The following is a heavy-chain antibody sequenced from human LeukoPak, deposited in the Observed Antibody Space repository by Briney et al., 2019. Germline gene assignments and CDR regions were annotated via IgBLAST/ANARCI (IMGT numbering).Heavy chain of an antibody. CDR1: GGSISSHC. CDR2: IYYSGST. V-gene: IGHV4-59*11. J-gene: IGHJ6*03. D-gene: IGHD3-10*01. Sequence: SETLSLTCTVSGGSISSHCWSWVRQPPGKGLEWIGYIYYSGSTNYNPSLKSRVTISVDTSKNQFSLKLSSVTAADTAVYYCARDHGADSGYYYYMDVWGKGTTVTVSS. CDR3: ARDHGADSGYYYYMDV.